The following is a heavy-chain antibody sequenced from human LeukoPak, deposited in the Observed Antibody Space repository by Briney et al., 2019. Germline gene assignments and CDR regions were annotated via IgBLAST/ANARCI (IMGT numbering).Heavy chain of an antibody. J-gene: IGHJ6*02. CDR1: GFTFSIYS. Sequence: GGSLRLSCAASGFTFSIYSMNWVRQAPGKGLEWVSYISSSGSTIYYAHSVKGRFTISRDNAKNSLYLQMNSLRADDTAVYYCAREAVMPVAPVKIGTSDRPLYEYYGLDVWGQGTTVTVS. V-gene: IGHV3-48*04. CDR3: AREAVMPVAPVKIGTSDRPLYEYYGLDV. D-gene: IGHD1/OR15-1a*01. CDR2: ISSSGSTI.